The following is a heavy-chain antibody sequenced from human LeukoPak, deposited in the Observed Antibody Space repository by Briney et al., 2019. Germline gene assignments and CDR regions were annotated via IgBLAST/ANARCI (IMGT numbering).Heavy chain of an antibody. D-gene: IGHD3-9*01. CDR1: GFTFSSYG. Sequence: PGGSLRLSCAASGFTFSSYGMSWVRQAPGKGLEWVSAISGSGGSTYYADSVKGRFTISRDNSKNTLYLQMNCLRAEDTAVYYCTKDLRYFDWFPLDYWGQGTLVTVSS. CDR3: TKDLRYFDWFPLDY. CDR2: ISGSGGST. J-gene: IGHJ4*02. V-gene: IGHV3-23*01.